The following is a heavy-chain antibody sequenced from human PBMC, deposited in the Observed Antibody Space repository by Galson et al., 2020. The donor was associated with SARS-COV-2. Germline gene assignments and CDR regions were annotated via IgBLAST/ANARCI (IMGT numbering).Heavy chain of an antibody. V-gene: IGHV4-39*01. CDR1: GGSISSSSYY. D-gene: IGHD2-2*01. J-gene: IGHJ5*02. CDR3: ARLVRDIVVVPAARGFDP. CDR2: IYYSGST. Sequence: SETLSLTCTVSGGSISSSSYYWGWIRQPPGKGLEWIGSIYYSGSTYYNPSLKSRVTISVDTSKNQFSLKLSSVTAADTAVYYCARLVRDIVVVPAARGFDPWGQGTLVTVSS.